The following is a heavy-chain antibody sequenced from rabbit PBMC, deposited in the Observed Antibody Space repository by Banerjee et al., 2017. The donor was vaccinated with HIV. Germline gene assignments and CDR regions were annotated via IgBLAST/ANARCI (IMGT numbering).Heavy chain of an antibody. V-gene: IGHV1S40*01. Sequence: WIGRIASADGNTYYASWAKGRFTISKTSSTTVTLQVTSLTAADTATYFCARAQNGAYNLWGPGTLVTVS. D-gene: IGHD2-1*01. J-gene: IGHJ4*01. CDR2: IASADGNT. CDR3: ARAQNGAYNL.